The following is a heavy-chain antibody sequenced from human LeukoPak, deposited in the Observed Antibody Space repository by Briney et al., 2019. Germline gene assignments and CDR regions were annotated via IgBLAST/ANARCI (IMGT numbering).Heavy chain of an antibody. CDR1: GGSTSSYY. D-gene: IGHD4-17*01. J-gene: IGHJ4*02. CDR3: RGVSTVTTSFDY. CDR2: IYTSGTT. V-gene: IGHV4-4*07. Sequence: SETLSLTCTVSGGSTSSYYRSWIRQPAGQGLEWIGRIYTSGTTHYNPSLRRRVTMSEATPKTQFSLKRSSVTAATTAVYYGRGVSTVTTSFDYWGQGNLVTVSS.